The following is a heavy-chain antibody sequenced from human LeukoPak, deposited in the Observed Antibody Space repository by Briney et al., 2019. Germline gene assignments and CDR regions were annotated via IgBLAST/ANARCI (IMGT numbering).Heavy chain of an antibody. CDR3: ARDASAYY. D-gene: IGHD3-3*01. Sequence: PGGTLRLSCAASGFTFSHYGMSWVRQAPGKGLEWVATIKPDGSEKYYVDSVKGRFTISRDNAKRSLYMQMDSLRAEDTAVYYCARDASAYYWGQGTLVTVSS. CDR1: GFTFSHYG. CDR2: IKPDGSEK. V-gene: IGHV3-7*01. J-gene: IGHJ4*02.